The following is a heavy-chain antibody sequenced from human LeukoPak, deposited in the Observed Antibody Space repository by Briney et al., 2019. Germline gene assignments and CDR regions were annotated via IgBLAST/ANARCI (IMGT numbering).Heavy chain of an antibody. CDR3: ARGHRELEQRLGY. V-gene: IGHV1-2*02. Sequence: ASVNVSLTASGYSVTGYYMHWLRPAPGQRLGGGGGINRNSYGTSYAQDFQGRVTMTRDTSISTAYLELSRLRSDDTAVYYCARGHRELEQRLGYWGQGTLDTVSS. CDR1: GYSVTGYY. D-gene: IGHD1/OR15-1a*01. CDR2: INRNSYGT. J-gene: IGHJ4*02.